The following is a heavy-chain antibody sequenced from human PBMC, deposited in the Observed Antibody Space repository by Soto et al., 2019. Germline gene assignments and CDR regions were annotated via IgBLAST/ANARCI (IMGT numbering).Heavy chain of an antibody. CDR1: GFTFSDYS. CDR2: IDSRGRTL. Sequence: GGSLRLSCVASGFTFSDYSMSWVRQAPGKGLEWLAFIDSRGRTLSYADSVRGRFTISRDNAENSVYLQMDSLRADDTAVYYCARQAARNYIDSWGQGNSVTVSS. CDR3: ARQAARNYIDS. D-gene: IGHD6-6*01. J-gene: IGHJ4*02. V-gene: IGHV3-11*01.